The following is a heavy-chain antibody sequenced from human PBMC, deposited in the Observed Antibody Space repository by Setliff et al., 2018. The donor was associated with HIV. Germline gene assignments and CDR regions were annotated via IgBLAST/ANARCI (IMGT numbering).Heavy chain of an antibody. Sequence: LRLSCAASGFTFDDYAMHWVRQAPGKGLEWVSGISWNSGSIGYADSVKGRFTISRDNAKSSLYLQMNSLRVEDTAVYYCAKDCDYFDSSAYYDALDMWGQGTMVTVSS. CDR3: AKDCDYFDSSAYYDALDM. J-gene: IGHJ3*02. V-gene: IGHV3-9*01. CDR2: ISWNSGSI. D-gene: IGHD3-22*01. CDR1: GFTFDDYA.